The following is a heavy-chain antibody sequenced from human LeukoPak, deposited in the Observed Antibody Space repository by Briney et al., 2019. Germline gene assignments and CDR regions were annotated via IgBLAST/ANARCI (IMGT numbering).Heavy chain of an antibody. V-gene: IGHV3-11*01. D-gene: IGHD3-3*01. CDR2: ISGSDSTI. CDR1: GFTFSDYY. CDR3: ATSYYDFWSGLDY. J-gene: IGHJ4*02. Sequence: GGSLRLSCAASGFTFSDYYMSWISQAPGKGLEWVSCISGSDSTIYYADSVKGRFTISRDNAKNSLFLQMNSLRAEDTALYYCATSYYDFWSGLDYWGQGTLVTVSS.